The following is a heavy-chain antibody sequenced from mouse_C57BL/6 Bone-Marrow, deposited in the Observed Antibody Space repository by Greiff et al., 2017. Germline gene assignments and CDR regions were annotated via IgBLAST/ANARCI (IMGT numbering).Heavy chain of an antibody. CDR1: GFTFSDYG. V-gene: IGHV5-17*01. CDR2: ISSGSSTI. D-gene: IGHD4-1*01. Sequence: EVKLMESGGGLVKPGGSLKLSCAASGFTFSDYGMHWVRQAPEKGLEWVAYISSGSSTIYYADTVKGRFTISRDNAKNTLFLQMTSLRSEDTAMYYCAREETGTWFAYWGQGTLVTVSA. CDR3: AREETGTWFAY. J-gene: IGHJ3*01.